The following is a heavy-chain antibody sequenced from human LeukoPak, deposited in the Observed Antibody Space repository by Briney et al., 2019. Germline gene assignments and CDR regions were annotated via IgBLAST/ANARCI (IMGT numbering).Heavy chain of an antibody. CDR3: ARAGSDSSSWPY. D-gene: IGHD6-13*01. Sequence: PVKVSCKASGGTFSSYAISWVRQAPGQGLEWMGGIIPIFGTANYAQKFQGRVTITADKSTSTAYMELSSLRSEDTAVYYCARAGSDSSSWPYWGQGTLVTVSS. J-gene: IGHJ4*02. CDR1: GGTFSSYA. V-gene: IGHV1-69*06. CDR2: IIPIFGTA.